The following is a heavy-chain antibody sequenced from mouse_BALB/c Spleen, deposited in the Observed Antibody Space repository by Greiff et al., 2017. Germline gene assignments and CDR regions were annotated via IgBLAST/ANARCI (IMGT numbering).Heavy chain of an antibody. J-gene: IGHJ2*01. D-gene: IGHD1-1*01. CDR3: ASDYYGSSY. CDR2: IDPANGNT. CDR1: GFNIKDTY. Sequence: EVKLMESGAELVKPGASVKLSCTASGFNIKDTYMHWVKQRPEQGLEWIGRIDPANGNTKYDPKFQGKATITADTSSNTAYLQLSSLTSEDTAVYYCASDYYGSSYWGQGTTLTVSS. V-gene: IGHV14-3*02.